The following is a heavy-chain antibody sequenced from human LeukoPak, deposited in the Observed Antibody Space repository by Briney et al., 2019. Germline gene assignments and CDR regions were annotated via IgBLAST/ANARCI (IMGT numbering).Heavy chain of an antibody. CDR3: ARFKLSSGYHPFDY. J-gene: IGHJ4*02. CDR1: GFTFSDYY. CDR2: ITSSGTII. Sequence: GGSLRLSCAAFGFTFSDYYMSWIRLVPGKGLEWVSYITSSGTIIYYEDSVKGRFTISRDNAKNSLYLRMNSLRVEDTAVYYCARFKLSSGYHPFDYWGQGTLVTVSS. V-gene: IGHV3-11*04. D-gene: IGHD5-12*01.